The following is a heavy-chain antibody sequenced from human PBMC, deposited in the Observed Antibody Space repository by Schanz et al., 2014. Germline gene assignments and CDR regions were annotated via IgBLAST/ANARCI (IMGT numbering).Heavy chain of an antibody. CDR2: ISGSGAST. CDR3: AKDQGSYGSGSYSYFDY. CDR1: GVTFSSYA. V-gene: IGHV3-23*01. D-gene: IGHD3-10*01. Sequence: EVQLLESGGGFVQPGGSLRLSCVASGVTFSSYAMSWVRQVSGRGLEWVSAISGSGASTYYADSVKGRFTISRDNSKNTLYLQMNSLRAEDTAVYYCAKDQGSYGSGSYSYFDYWGQGTLATVSS. J-gene: IGHJ4*02.